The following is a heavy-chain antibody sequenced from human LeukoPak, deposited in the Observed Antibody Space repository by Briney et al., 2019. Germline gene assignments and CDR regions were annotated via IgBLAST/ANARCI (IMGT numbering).Heavy chain of an antibody. CDR3: ARDQVSIAAAGRVDY. J-gene: IGHJ4*02. Sequence: SVKGRLTFSRDNSKNTLYLQMNSLRAEDTAVYYCARDQVSIAAAGRVDYWGQGTLVTVSS. D-gene: IGHD6-13*01. V-gene: IGHV3-30*07.